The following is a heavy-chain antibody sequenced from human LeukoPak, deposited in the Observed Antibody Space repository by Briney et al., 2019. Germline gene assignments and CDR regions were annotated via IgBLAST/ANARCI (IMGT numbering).Heavy chain of an antibody. J-gene: IGHJ4*02. D-gene: IGHD2-21*02. CDR1: GFTFSSYS. CDR2: ISSSSSYI. V-gene: IGHV3-21*01. CDR3: ARDCGGDCPSN. Sequence: GGSLRLSCAASGFTFSSYSMNWVRQAPGKGLEWVSSISSSSSYIYYADSVMGRFTISRDNAKNSLYLQMNSLRAEDTAVYYCARDCGGDCPSNWGQGTLVTVSS.